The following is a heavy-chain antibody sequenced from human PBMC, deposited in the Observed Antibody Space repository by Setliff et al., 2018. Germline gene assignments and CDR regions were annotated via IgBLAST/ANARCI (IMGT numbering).Heavy chain of an antibody. J-gene: IGHJ4*02. Sequence: GASVKVSCKVSGYTLTELSMHLVRQAPGKGLERMGGFDPEDGETIYAQKFQGRVTMTEDTSTDTAYMELSSLRSEDTAVYYCAFNSGWYGYYFDYWGQGTLVTV. CDR2: FDPEDGET. CDR1: GYTLTELS. V-gene: IGHV1-24*01. CDR3: AFNSGWYGYYFDY. D-gene: IGHD6-19*01.